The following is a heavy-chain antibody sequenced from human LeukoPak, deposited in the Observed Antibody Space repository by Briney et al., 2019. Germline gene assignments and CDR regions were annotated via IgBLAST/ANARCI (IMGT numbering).Heavy chain of an antibody. CDR3: ARVVSCGGSCYYFDY. CDR2: IYHSGST. D-gene: IGHD2-15*01. Sequence: SETLSLTCAVSGGSISSSNWWSWVRQPPGKGLEWIGEIYHSGSTNYNPSLKSRVTISVDKSKNQFSLKLSSVTAADTAVYYCARVVSCGGSCYYFDYWGQGTLVTVSS. CDR1: GGSISSSNW. J-gene: IGHJ4*02. V-gene: IGHV4-4*02.